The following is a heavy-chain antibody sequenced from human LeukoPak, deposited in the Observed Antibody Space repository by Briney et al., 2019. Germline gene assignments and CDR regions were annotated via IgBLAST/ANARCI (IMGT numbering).Heavy chain of an antibody. CDR3: ARVSLVRGAPDYYFDY. V-gene: IGHV4-39*07. CDR1: GGSISSNSYY. CDR2: IYYSGST. J-gene: IGHJ4*02. Sequence: SETLSLTCTVSGGSISSNSYYWGWIRQPPGKGLEWIGSIYYSGSTYYNPSLKSRVIISVDTSKNQFSLKLSSVTAADTAVYYCARVSLVRGAPDYYFDYWGQGTLVTVSS. D-gene: IGHD3-10*01.